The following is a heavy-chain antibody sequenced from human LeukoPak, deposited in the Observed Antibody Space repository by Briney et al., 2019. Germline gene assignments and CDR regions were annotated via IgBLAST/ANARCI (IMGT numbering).Heavy chain of an antibody. V-gene: IGHV1-18*01. CDR2: ISAYNGNT. CDR1: GYTFTSYG. J-gene: IGHJ6*03. Sequence: ASVKVSCKASGYTFTSYGISWLRQAPGQRLEGMGWISAYNGNTNYAQKVQGRVTMTTDTSTSTAYMELRSLRSDDTAVYYCARKSSGWYSNYYYYMDVWGKGTTVTVSS. CDR3: ARKSSGWYSNYYYYMDV. D-gene: IGHD6-19*01.